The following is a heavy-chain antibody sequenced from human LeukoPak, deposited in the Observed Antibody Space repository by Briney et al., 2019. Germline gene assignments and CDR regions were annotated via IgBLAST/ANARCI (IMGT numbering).Heavy chain of an antibody. CDR2: IKQDGSEK. J-gene: IGHJ4*02. Sequence: GGSLRLSCAASGFTFSDFYMSWIRQAPGQGLEWVANIKQDGSEKHYVDSVKGRFTISRDSAKNSLYLQMNSLRAEDTAVYYCARDRQIAYWGQGTLVTVSS. CDR1: GFTFSDFY. V-gene: IGHV3-7*01. CDR3: ARDRQIAY.